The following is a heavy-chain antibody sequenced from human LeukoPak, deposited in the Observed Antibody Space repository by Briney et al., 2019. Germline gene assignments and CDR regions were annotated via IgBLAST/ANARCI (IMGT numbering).Heavy chain of an antibody. CDR1: GGSISSGGYS. D-gene: IGHD3-10*01. V-gene: IGHV4-30-2*01. CDR3: ARGTPEYYRSEFDP. Sequence: PSQTPSLTCAVSGGSISSGGYSWSWIRQPPGKGLEWIWYIYHSGSTYYNPSLKSRVTISVDRSKNQFSLKLSSVTAADTAVYYCARGTPEYYRSEFDPWGQGTLVTVSS. CDR2: IYHSGST. J-gene: IGHJ5*02.